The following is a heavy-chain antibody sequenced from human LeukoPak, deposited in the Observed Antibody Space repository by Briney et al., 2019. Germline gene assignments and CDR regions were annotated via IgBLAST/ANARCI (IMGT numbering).Heavy chain of an antibody. V-gene: IGHV3-23*01. Sequence: GGSLRLSCAASGFTFSSYAMSWVRQAPGKGLEWVSAISGSGGSTYYADSVKGRFTISRDNSKNTLYLQMNSLRAEDTAVYYCARDSGSGSYFLPNDYWGQGTLVTVSS. CDR2: ISGSGGST. J-gene: IGHJ4*02. D-gene: IGHD3-10*01. CDR3: ARDSGSGSYFLPNDY. CDR1: GFTFSSYA.